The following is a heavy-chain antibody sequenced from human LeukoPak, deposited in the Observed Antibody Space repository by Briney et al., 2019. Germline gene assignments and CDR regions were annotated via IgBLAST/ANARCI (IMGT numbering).Heavy chain of an antibody. J-gene: IGHJ4*02. Sequence: SETLSLTCTVSSGSISTSNYYWGWVRQPPGTALEWIGNIFYSGSTYYSPSLKSRVTISGDTSENQFSLRLSSVTAADTAVYYCARASYSYDISGWVPFDYWGQGTLVTVSS. CDR3: ARASYSYDISGWVPFDY. D-gene: IGHD3-22*01. CDR2: IFYSGST. CDR1: SGSISTSNYY. V-gene: IGHV4-39*07.